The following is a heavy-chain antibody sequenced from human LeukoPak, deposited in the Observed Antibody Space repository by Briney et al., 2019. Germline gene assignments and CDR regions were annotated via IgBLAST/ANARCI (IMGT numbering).Heavy chain of an antibody. J-gene: IGHJ6*02. CDR1: GFSFSNYD. CDR3: ARGPHYEYYYYYGMDV. Sequence: GRSLRLSCAASGFSFSNYDMHWVRQAPGKGLEWVSYISSSGSTIYYADSVKGRFTISRDNAKNSLYLQMNSLRAEDTAVYYCARGPHYEYYYYYGMDVWGQGTTVTVSS. V-gene: IGHV3-48*03. D-gene: IGHD4-17*01. CDR2: ISSSGSTI.